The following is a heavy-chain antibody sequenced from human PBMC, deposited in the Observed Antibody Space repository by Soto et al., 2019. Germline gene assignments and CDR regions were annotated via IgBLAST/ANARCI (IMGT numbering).Heavy chain of an antibody. J-gene: IGHJ4*02. CDR1: GFSPSTSGVG. CDR3: AHRTSATFDY. CDR2: IYWDDGK. Sequence: QITLKESGPTLVKPTQTLTLTCTFSGFSPSTSGVGVGWIRQPPGKALECLALIYWDDGKRYSPSLKRRPTITKDTSKSQVVLTMTNMDPVDTGTYYCAHRTSATFDYWGQGTLVTGSS. V-gene: IGHV2-5*02.